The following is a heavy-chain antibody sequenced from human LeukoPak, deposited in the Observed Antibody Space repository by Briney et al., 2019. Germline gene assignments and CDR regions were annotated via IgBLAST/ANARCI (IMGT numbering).Heavy chain of an antibody. J-gene: IGHJ5*02. Sequence: SVKVSCKASGGTFSRYAISWVRQPPGQGLEWMGGIIPIFGTANYAQKFQGRVTITADKSTSTAYMELSSLRSEDTAVYYCARGIVVVVAATHGVYNWFDPWAQGTLVTVSS. D-gene: IGHD2-15*01. CDR3: ARGIVVVVAATHGVYNWFDP. CDR2: IIPIFGTA. CDR1: GGTFSRYA. V-gene: IGHV1-69*06.